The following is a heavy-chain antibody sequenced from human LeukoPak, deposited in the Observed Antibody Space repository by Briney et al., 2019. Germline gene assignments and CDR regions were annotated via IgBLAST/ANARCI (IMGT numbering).Heavy chain of an antibody. CDR3: VRDGGVSGYDLLDY. Sequence: GGSLRLSCAASGFTFSNYWMTWVRRAPGKGLEWVAHIKQDGSEEHYMDSAKARFTISRDNAKNSLSLQMNSLRAEDTAVYYCVRDGGVSGYDLLDYWGQGTLVTVSS. J-gene: IGHJ4*02. D-gene: IGHD5-12*01. V-gene: IGHV3-7*01. CDR1: GFTFSNYW. CDR2: IKQDGSEE.